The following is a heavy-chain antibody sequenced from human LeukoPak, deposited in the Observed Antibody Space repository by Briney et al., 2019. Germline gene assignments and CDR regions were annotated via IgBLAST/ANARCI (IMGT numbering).Heavy chain of an antibody. CDR1: GGSISSYY. J-gene: IGHJ4*02. CDR3: AREVSMIVFDY. V-gene: IGHV4-59*01. Sequence: SETLSLTCTVSGGSISSYYWSWIRQPPGKGLEWIGYIYYSGSTNYNPSLKSRVTISVDTSKNQFPLKLSSVTAADTAVYYCAREVSMIVFDYWGQGTLVTVSS. CDR2: IYYSGST. D-gene: IGHD3-22*01.